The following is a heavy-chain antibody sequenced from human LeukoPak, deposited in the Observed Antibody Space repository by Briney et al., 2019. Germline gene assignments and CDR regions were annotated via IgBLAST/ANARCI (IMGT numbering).Heavy chain of an antibody. CDR3: ARVGTITIFGGDY. J-gene: IGHJ4*02. CDR2: INAYDGNT. D-gene: IGHD3-3*01. V-gene: IGHV1-18*01. Sequence: GASVKVSCKASGYTFNSYGISWVRQAPGQGLEWMGYINAYDGNTNYAQNFQGRVTMTTDTSTTTGYMELRSLRSDDTAVYYCARVGTITIFGGDYWGRGTLDTVSS. CDR1: GYTFNSYG.